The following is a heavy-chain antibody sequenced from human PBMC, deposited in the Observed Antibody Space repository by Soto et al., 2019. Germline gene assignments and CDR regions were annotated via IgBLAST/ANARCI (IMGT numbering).Heavy chain of an antibody. CDR2: INTGTGNT. D-gene: IGHD6-25*01. V-gene: IGHV1-3*04. CDR1: GYIFTSYP. CDR3: ARDNSGLGDY. J-gene: IGHJ4*02. Sequence: QVQLVQSGAEVTKPGASVKVSCKASGYIFTSYPIHWVRPAPGQRLEWMGWINTGTGNTKYSQNFQGRVTTTRDTSATTAYMELSSLRSEDTAVYYCARDNSGLGDYWGQGTLVTVSS.